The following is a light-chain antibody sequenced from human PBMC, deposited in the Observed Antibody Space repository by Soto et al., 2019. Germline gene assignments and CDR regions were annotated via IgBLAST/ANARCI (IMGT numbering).Light chain of an antibody. J-gene: IGLJ1*01. CDR2: LNSDGSH. CDR3: QTWVTGIYV. Sequence: QPVLTQSPSASASLGASVKLTCTLSSGQSSYAIAWHQQQPEKGPRYLMKLNSDGSHSKGDGIPDRFSGSSSGAERYLTNSSLQSEDEADYYCQTWVTGIYVFGTGTKLTVL. V-gene: IGLV4-69*01. CDR1: SGQSSYA.